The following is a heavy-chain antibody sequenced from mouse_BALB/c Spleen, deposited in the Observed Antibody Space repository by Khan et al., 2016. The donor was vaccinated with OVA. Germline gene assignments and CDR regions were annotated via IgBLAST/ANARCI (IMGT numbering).Heavy chain of an antibody. V-gene: IGHV1-7*01. CDR1: GYTFTSYW. J-gene: IGHJ3*01. CDR3: ANHGSSSAWFAY. Sequence: QVQLQQSGAELAKPGASVKMSCKASGYTFTSYWMHWVKQRPGQGLEWIGYINPSTGYSEYNQKFKDKATLTADKSSRTAYMQLSSLPSDDSAVYYCANHGSSSAWFAYWGQGTLVTVSA. D-gene: IGHD1-1*01. CDR2: INPSTGYS.